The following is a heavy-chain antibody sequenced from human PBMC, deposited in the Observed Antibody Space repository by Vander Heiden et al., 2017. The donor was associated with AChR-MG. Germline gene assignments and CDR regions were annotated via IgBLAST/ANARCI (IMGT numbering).Heavy chain of an antibody. CDR1: VYTFTDFD. CDR3: ARAERGRTCSFCGFDI. D-gene: IGHD1-26*01. Sequence: QAQLVQSGSEVRKPGASVRVSCSASVYTFTDFDINWVRQAPGQGLEWMGWTNPSSGNAAFAERFQGRVTSSSRSSTGTAYLELTTLTSGDTALYFCARAERGRTCSFCGFDIWGQGTMVTVS. V-gene: IGHV1-8*02. CDR2: TNPSSGNA. J-gene: IGHJ3*02.